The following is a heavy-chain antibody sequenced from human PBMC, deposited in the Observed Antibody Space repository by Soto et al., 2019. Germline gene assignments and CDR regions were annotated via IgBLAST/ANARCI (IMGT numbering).Heavy chain of an antibody. CDR1: GGSISSSNW. CDR2: IYHSGRT. CDR3: ARVSVAGTRFDY. J-gene: IGHJ4*02. Sequence: QVQLQESGPGLVKPSGTLSLTCAVSGGSISSSNWWSWVRQPPGKGLEGIGEIYHSGRTNYKPSLKSRVTIPVDKSKNQFSLKLSSVTAADTAVYYCARVSVAGTRFDYWGPGPLVTVSS. D-gene: IGHD6-19*01. V-gene: IGHV4-4*02.